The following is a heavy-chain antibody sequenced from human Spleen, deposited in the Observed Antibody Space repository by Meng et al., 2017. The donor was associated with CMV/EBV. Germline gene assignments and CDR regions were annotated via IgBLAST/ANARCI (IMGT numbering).Heavy chain of an antibody. V-gene: IGHV1-2*02. CDR1: GYIFSNYG. J-gene: IGHJ6*02. CDR2: INPNNGGK. CDR3: ARVKRYCTGGSCSSTGYYGMDD. D-gene: IGHD2-15*01. Sequence: ASVNVSCKAAGYIFSNYGITWVRQAPGQGLEWMGWINPNNGGKKYAQKFQGRVTMTGDPPITTAYMELSRLRSDDKDLYYCARVKRYCTGGSCSSTGYYGMDDWGQGTTVTVSS.